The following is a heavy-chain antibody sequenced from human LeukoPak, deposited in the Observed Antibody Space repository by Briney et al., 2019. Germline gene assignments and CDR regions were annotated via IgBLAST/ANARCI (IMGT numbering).Heavy chain of an antibody. V-gene: IGHV3-21*01. J-gene: IGHJ4*02. CDR1: GFTFSSYS. Sequence: GGSLRPSCAASGFTFSSYSLNWVRQAPGKGLEWVSSISSESTYIFYADSVKGRFTISRDNAKNSLYLQMNSLRAEDTAVYYCASFETVAAKPFDYWGQGTLVTVSS. CDR3: ASFETVAAKPFDY. CDR2: ISSESTYI. D-gene: IGHD6-19*01.